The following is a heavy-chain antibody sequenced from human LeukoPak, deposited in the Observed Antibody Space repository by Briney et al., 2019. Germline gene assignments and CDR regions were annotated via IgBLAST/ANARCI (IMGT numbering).Heavy chain of an antibody. Sequence: GGSLRLSCTASGFSFSGHWMHWARQLPGKGLVWVSRISATGSTTSYADSVKGRFTVSRDNAKNTLYLQVNNLRAEDTAVYYCARGPNSNWSGLDFWGQGTLLTVSS. D-gene: IGHD6-6*01. CDR2: ISATGSTT. V-gene: IGHV3-74*01. J-gene: IGHJ4*02. CDR1: GFSFSGHW. CDR3: ARGPNSNWSGLDF.